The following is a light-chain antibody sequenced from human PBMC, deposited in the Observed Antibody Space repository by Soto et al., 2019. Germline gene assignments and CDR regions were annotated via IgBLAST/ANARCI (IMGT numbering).Light chain of an antibody. V-gene: IGKV3-20*01. CDR2: DAS. J-gene: IGKJ1*01. CDR1: QSLSSSS. CDR3: QQCGSSPWT. Sequence: DIVLTQSPGTLSLSPGEIATLSCRASQSLSSSSLARYQQKPGQAPRLLIYDASSRATGIPDRFSGSGSGTDFTLTISRLEPEDVAVYYCQQCGSSPWTLDQGTKVDIK.